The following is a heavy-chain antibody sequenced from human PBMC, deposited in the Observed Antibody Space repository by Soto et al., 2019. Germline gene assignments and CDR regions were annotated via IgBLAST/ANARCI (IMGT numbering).Heavy chain of an antibody. CDR3: ARSYTSTVTTSYYFDY. V-gene: IGHV4-34*01. D-gene: IGHD4-4*01. Sequence: TSETLFLTCAVYGGSFSGYYWSWIRQPPGKGLEWIGEINHSGSTNYNPSLKSRVTISVDTSKNQFSLKLSSVTAADTAVYYCARSYTSTVTTSYYFDYWGQGTLVTVSS. CDR2: INHSGST. CDR1: GGSFSGYY. J-gene: IGHJ4*02.